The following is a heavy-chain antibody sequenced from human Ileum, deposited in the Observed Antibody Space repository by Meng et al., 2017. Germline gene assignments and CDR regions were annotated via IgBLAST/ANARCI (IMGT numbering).Heavy chain of an antibody. CDR2: LHPDESP. Sequence: GPAQVHPSGTLFLTGTISGGDITNNDRLNCLRKTPGRGMEWIGELHPDESPPYNPSSTSRVILSMDKSWNQFSLHLTSVTAADTGVYFCATKGTYSINNWGQGTLVTVSS. J-gene: IGHJ4*02. D-gene: IGHD2-8*01. CDR3: ATKGTYSINN. V-gene: IGHV4-4*02. CDR1: GGDITNNDR.